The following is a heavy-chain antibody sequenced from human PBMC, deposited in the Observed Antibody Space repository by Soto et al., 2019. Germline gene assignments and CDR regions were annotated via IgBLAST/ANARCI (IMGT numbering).Heavy chain of an antibody. CDR1: GFTFTTFD. V-gene: IGHV3-23*01. CDR2: VRGRDGST. J-gene: IGHJ4*02. CDR3: AKGAWLDY. D-gene: IGHD5-12*01. Sequence: EVQLLESGGGLVQPGASLRLSCAASGFTFTTFDMSWARQAPGKGLEWVSVVRGRDGSTSYADSLKGRFTISKDSSKNTQYLQMNSLRAEDTALYYCAKGAWLDYWGQGTLVTVSS.